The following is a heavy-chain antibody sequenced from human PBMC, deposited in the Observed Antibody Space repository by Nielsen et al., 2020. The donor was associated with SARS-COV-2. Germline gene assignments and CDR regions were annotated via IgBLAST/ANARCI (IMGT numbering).Heavy chain of an antibody. CDR3: ATPGGGYCTGGRCDVSRTYDFDH. CDR2: FDPEDGET. D-gene: IGHD2-8*02. J-gene: IGHJ4*02. Sequence: ASVQVSCKVSGYTLRESAMHWVRQAPGKGLEWLGGFDPEDGETIYAQNFQGRVTMTEDTSTDTAYMELRSLRSDDTAVYYCATPGGGYCTGGRCDVSRTYDFDHWGQGTLVTVSS. V-gene: IGHV1-24*01. CDR1: GYTLRESA.